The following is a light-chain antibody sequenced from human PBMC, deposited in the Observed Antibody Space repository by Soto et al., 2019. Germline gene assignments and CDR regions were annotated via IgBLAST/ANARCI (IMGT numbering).Light chain of an antibody. CDR1: QGISNW. V-gene: IGKV1-12*01. CDR3: QQSSSFPLT. Sequence: DIQMTQSPSSVSASVGDRVTITCRASQGISNWLAWYQQKPGKAPKLLIYATSNLQSGVPSRFSGSGSGTDFTLTLRSLQPEDFAAYYCQQSSSFPLTFGPGTKVDI. CDR2: ATS. J-gene: IGKJ3*01.